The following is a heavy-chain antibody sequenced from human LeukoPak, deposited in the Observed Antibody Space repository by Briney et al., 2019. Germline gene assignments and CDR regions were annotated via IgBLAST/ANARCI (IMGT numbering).Heavy chain of an antibody. CDR2: ISSSGSTI. D-gene: IGHD2-15*01. Sequence: GGSLRLSCAASGFTFSSHEMNWVRQAPGKGLEWVSYISSSGSTIYYADSVKGRFTISRDNAKNSLYLQMNSLRAEDTAVYYCARAEVAATFDYWGQGTLVTVSS. J-gene: IGHJ4*02. V-gene: IGHV3-48*03. CDR3: ARAEVAATFDY. CDR1: GFTFSSHE.